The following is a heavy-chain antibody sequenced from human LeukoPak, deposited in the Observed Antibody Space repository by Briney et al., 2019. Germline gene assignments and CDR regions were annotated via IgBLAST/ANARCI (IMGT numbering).Heavy chain of an antibody. CDR3: ARSYYYDSSGYYYYYYGMDV. D-gene: IGHD3-22*01. Sequence: GESLKISCKGSGYSFTSYWIGWVLQLPGKGLEWMGIIYPGDSDTRYSPSFQGQVTISADKSIRTAYLQWSSLKASDTAMYYCARSYYYDSSGYYYYYYGMDVWGQGTTVTVSS. V-gene: IGHV5-51*01. CDR2: IYPGDSDT. CDR1: GYSFTSYW. J-gene: IGHJ6*02.